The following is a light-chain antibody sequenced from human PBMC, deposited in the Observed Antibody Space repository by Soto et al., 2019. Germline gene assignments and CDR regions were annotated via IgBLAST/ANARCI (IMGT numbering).Light chain of an antibody. Sequence: EVVLKQSPATLSFSPGERTTPSCPARQSVSSYLAWYQKKPGQAPRLLIYDASNRATGIPARFSGSGSATDFTLTISSLEPEDFAVYYCQQRSNWPRTFGQGTKVDIK. CDR1: QSVSSY. V-gene: IGKV3-11*01. J-gene: IGKJ1*01. CDR3: QQRSNWPRT. CDR2: DAS.